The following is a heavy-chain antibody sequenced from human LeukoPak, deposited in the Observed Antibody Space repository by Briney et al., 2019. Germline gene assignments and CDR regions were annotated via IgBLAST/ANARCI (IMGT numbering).Heavy chain of an antibody. CDR1: GYTFTSYG. CDR3: ARGSFGVIRFLEWSGTLDY. D-gene: IGHD3-3*01. V-gene: IGHV1-18*01. Sequence: ASVKVSCKASGYTFTSYGISWVRQAPGQGLEWMGWISAYSGNTNYAQKLQGRVTMTTDTSTSTAYMELRSLRSDDTAVYYCARGSFGVIRFLEWSGTLDYWGQGTLVTVSS. J-gene: IGHJ4*02. CDR2: ISAYSGNT.